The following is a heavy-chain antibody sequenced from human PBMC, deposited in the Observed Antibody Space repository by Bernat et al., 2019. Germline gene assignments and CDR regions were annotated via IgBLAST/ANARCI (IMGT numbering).Heavy chain of an antibody. CDR2: ISHDRNTL. CDR1: GFTFSSFG. CDR3: AKDSLYSSGWYGVGD. Sequence: VHLVGSGGGVVQPGRSLRPPCASPGFTFSSFGMPWVRQASGKGLEWVAVISHDRNTLYYADSVKGRFTISTDDSKNTLYLQLDSLRAEDTAMYYCAKDSLYSSGWYGVGDWGQGTLVTVAS. J-gene: IGHJ4*02. D-gene: IGHD6-19*01. V-gene: IGHV3-30*18.